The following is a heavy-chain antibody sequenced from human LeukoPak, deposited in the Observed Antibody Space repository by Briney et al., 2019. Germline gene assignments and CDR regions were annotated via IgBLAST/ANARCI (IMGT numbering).Heavy chain of an antibody. CDR1: GGSISSSSYY. J-gene: IGHJ4*02. D-gene: IGHD3-10*01. Sequence: SETLSLTCTVSGGSISSSSYYWGWIRQPPGKGLEWIGSIYYSGSTYYNPSLKSRVTISVDTSKNQFSLKLSSVTAADTAVYYCARDVPMVRGVMYYFDYWGQGTLVTVSS. CDR2: IYYSGST. CDR3: ARDVPMVRGVMYYFDY. V-gene: IGHV4-39*07.